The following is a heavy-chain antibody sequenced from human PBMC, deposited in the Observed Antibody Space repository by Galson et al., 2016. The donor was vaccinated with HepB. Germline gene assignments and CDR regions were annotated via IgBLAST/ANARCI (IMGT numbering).Heavy chain of an antibody. CDR1: GGSITRRY. D-gene: IGHD1-26*01. V-gene: IGHV4-59*11. CDR2: VYYSGST. CDR3: ARDRQGALNPPFFNT. Sequence: LCLTCSVSGGSITRRYWSWIRQSPGKRLEWIGHVYYSGSTNYNPSLKSRVTISLDKSKSFFSLKLSPVTTADTAIYYCARDRQGALNPPFFNTWCQGILVTVSS. J-gene: IGHJ5*02.